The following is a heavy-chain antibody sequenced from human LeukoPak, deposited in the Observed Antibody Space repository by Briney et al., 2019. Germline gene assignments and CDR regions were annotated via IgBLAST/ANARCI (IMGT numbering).Heavy chain of an antibody. CDR2: IRYDGSNK. J-gene: IGHJ6*02. CDR3: ARGSVVVVAATWGMDV. D-gene: IGHD2-15*01. Sequence: GGSLRFSCAASGFTFSSYGMHWVRQAPGKGLEWVAFIRYDGSNKYYADSVKGRFTISRDNSKNTLYLQMNSLRAEDTAVYYCARGSVVVVAATWGMDVWGQGTTVTVSS. V-gene: IGHV3-30*02. CDR1: GFTFSSYG.